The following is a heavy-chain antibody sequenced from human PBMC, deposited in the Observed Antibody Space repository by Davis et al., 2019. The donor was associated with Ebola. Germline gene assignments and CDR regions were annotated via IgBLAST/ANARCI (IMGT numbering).Heavy chain of an antibody. V-gene: IGHV1-69*13. Sequence: AASVKVSCKAVGGTLTSYAMTWVRQAPGQGLEWMAGIIPVFRTANYAQKFQGRFTITADESTSTAYMELSSLRSEDTAVYYCARGRCSSTSCYVGTCYYYYALDVWGKGTTVTVSS. CDR1: GGTLTSYA. J-gene: IGHJ6*04. D-gene: IGHD2-2*01. CDR2: IIPVFRTA. CDR3: ARGRCSSTSCYVGTCYYYYALDV.